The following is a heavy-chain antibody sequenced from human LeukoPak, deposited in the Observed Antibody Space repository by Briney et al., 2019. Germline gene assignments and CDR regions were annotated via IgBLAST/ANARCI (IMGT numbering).Heavy chain of an antibody. V-gene: IGHV3-66*01. J-gene: IGHJ6*04. CDR3: ATLRDIVVVATTPTDV. Sequence: GGSLRLSCAASGFAVSNNYMTWVRQAPGKGLEWVSVIYDGGDTYYADSVKGRFTISRDNFKNTLYLQMNGLRLEDTAAYYCATLRDIVVVATTPTDVWGKGTTVIVSS. CDR2: IYDGGDT. CDR1: GFAVSNNY. D-gene: IGHD2-2*01.